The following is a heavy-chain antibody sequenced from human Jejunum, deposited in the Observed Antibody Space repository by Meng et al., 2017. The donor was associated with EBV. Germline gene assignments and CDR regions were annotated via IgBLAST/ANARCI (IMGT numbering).Heavy chain of an antibody. CDR1: GSPFTSYC. CDR3: ARDRRSVSYDY. V-gene: IGHV7-4-1*02. J-gene: IGHJ4*02. CDR2: IQFNTVNP. Sequence: QVQLLDAGDGFAEPVVSCRVSVKAAGSPFTSYCMHGVRQAPGQGLEWMRYIQFNTVNPIYARVFTGRFVLYWCTSASTAYLQISSRKAEDTALYYSARDRRSVSYDYWGQGTLVTVSS. D-gene: IGHD1-26*01.